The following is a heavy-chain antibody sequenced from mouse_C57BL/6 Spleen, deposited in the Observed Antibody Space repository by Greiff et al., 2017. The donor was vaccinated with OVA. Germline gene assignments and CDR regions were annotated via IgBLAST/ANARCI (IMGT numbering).Heavy chain of an antibody. CDR3: AMTAQATDY. CDR2: INPNNGGT. CDR1: GYTFTDYY. Sequence: EVQLQQSGPELVKPGASVKISCKASGYTFTDYYMNWVKQSHGKSLEWIGDINPNNGGTSYNQKFKGKATLTVDKSSSTAYMELRSLTSEDSAVYYCAMTAQATDYWGQGTTLTVSS. J-gene: IGHJ2*01. D-gene: IGHD3-2*02. V-gene: IGHV1-26*01.